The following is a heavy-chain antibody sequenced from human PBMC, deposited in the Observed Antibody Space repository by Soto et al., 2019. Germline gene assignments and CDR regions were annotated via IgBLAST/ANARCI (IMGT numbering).Heavy chain of an antibody. CDR3: ASAAVTGTAGLDF. CDR2: INPNSGGT. J-gene: IGHJ4*02. CDR1: GYTFSGFY. Sequence: ASVKVSCKASGYTFSGFYMHWVRQAPGQGLEWMGWINPNSGGTKSAEKFQGRVTMTRDTSISTAYMELSRLTSDDTTVYYCASAAVTGTAGLDFWGQGTLVTVSS. D-gene: IGHD6-19*01. V-gene: IGHV1-2*02.